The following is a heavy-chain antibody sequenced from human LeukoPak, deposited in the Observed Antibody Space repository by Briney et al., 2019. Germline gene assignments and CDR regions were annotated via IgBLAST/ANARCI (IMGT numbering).Heavy chain of an antibody. D-gene: IGHD3-16*01. CDR1: GGTFSSYA. Sequence: SVKVSCKASGGTFSSYAISWVRQAPGQGLEWMGGSIPIFGTANYAQKFQGRVTITADESTSTAYMELSSLRSEDTAVYYCARDPSTSDLAPDYDYWGQGTLVTVSS. V-gene: IGHV1-69*01. CDR2: SIPIFGTA. J-gene: IGHJ4*02. CDR3: ARDPSTSDLAPDYDY.